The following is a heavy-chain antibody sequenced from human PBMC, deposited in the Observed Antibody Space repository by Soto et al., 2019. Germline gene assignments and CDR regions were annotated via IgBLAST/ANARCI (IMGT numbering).Heavy chain of an antibody. CDR1: GYTFTGYY. CDR3: ASAFRGYYYYGMDV. CDR2: INPNSGNT. V-gene: IGHV1-8*02. J-gene: IGHJ6*02. Sequence: ASVKVSCKASGYTFTGYYIHWVRQAPGQGLEWMGWINPNSGNTGYAQKFQGRVTMTRNTSISTAYMELSSLRSEDTAVYYCASAFRGYYYYGMDVWGQGTTVTVSS.